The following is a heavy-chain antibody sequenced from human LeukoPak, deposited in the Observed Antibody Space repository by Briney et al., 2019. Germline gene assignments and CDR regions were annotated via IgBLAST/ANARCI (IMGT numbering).Heavy chain of an antibody. CDR2: IYPGDSDT. J-gene: IGHJ4*02. D-gene: IGHD2-2*01. V-gene: IGHV5-51*01. Sequence: GESLKISCKGSGYSFTSYWIGWVRQMPGKGLEWMGIIYPGDSDTRYSPSFQGQVTISADKSISTAYLQWSSLKASDTAMYYCARHTERIVVVPAAPPDYWGQGTLVTVSS. CDR1: GYSFTSYW. CDR3: ARHTERIVVVPAAPPDY.